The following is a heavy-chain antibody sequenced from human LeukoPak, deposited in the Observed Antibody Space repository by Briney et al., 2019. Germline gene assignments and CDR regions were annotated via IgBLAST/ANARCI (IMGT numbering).Heavy chain of an antibody. CDR2: FSGSGGNT. CDR1: GFTFSSYA. D-gene: IGHD5-24*01. CDR3: AKDIWRHYYFDY. J-gene: IGHJ4*02. V-gene: IGHV3-23*01. Sequence: GGSLRLSCAASGFTFSSYAMSWVRQAPGKGLEWVSTFSGSGGNTYYADSVKGRFTISRDNSKNTLFLQMNSVRAEDTAVYYCAKDIWRHYYFDYWGQGILVTVSS.